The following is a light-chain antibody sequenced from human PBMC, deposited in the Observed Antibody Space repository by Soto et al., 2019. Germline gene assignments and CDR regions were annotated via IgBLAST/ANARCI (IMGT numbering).Light chain of an antibody. CDR2: DVV. J-gene: IGLJ1*01. Sequence: QSVLTQPASVSGSPGQSLTLSCTGTSSDIGGYNYVSWYQQHPGKAPKLMLYDVVARPSGISSRFSGSKSGNTASLTISGLQAEDEADYYCSSYISTSTLVFGTGTKLTVL. V-gene: IGLV2-14*01. CDR1: SSDIGGYNY. CDR3: SSYISTSTLV.